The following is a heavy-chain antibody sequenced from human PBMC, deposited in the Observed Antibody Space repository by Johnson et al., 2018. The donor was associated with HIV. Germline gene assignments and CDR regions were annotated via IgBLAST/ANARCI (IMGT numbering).Heavy chain of an antibody. CDR2: ISYDGSNK. CDR1: GFTFSDYA. V-gene: IGHV3-30-3*01. Sequence: QVQLVESGGGVVQPGRSLRLSCAASGFTFSDYAIHWVRQAPGKGLEWVAVISYDGSNKYYADSVKGRFTISRDNSKNTLYLQMNSLRAEDTAVYYCARGRARAFDIWGQGTMVTVSS. J-gene: IGHJ3*02. CDR3: ARGRARAFDI. D-gene: IGHD5-12*01.